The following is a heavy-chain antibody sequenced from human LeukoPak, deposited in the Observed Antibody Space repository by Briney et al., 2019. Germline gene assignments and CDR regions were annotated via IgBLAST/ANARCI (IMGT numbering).Heavy chain of an antibody. CDR3: ARAAVAGYFDY. V-gene: IGHV3-48*03. Sequence: GGSLRLSCAASGFTFSDAMNWVRPAPGKGLEWISYIDDDETTIRYADSVKGRFTISRDNAKNSLYLQMNSLRAEDTAVYYCARAAVAGYFDYWGQGTLVTVSS. D-gene: IGHD6-19*01. CDR2: IDDDETTI. CDR1: GFTFSDA. J-gene: IGHJ4*02.